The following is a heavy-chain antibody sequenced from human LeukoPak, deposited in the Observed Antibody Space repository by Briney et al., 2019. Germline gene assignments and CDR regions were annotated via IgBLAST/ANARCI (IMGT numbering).Heavy chain of an antibody. J-gene: IGHJ4*02. V-gene: IGHV5-51*01. CDR1: GNSFINYW. CDR2: IYPGDSDT. D-gene: IGHD5-12*01. Sequence: GESLKISCKGSGNSFINYWIGWVRQMPGEGLEWMGIIYPGDSDTRYSPSFQGQVTISADRSISTAYLQWSSLKASDTAMYYCARVGYSGYAIDFWGQGTLVTVSS. CDR3: ARVGYSGYAIDF.